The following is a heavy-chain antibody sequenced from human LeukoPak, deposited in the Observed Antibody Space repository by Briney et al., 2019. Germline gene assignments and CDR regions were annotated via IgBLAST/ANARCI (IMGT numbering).Heavy chain of an antibody. D-gene: IGHD4-17*01. J-gene: IGHJ5*02. Sequence: GGSLRLSRAASGFTFSSYWMSWVRQAPGKGLEWVANIKQDGSEKYYVDSVKGRFTISRDNAKNSLYLQMNSLRAEDTAVYYCARDPIDYGDRIVESWGQGTLVTVSS. V-gene: IGHV3-7*01. CDR3: ARDPIDYGDRIVES. CDR1: GFTFSSYW. CDR2: IKQDGSEK.